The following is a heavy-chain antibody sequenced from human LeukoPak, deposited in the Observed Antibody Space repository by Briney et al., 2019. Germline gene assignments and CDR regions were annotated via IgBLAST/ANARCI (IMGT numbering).Heavy chain of an antibody. Sequence: GGSLRLSCTGSGFTFGDYAMTWVRQAPGKGLEWVGFIRSQIYGGTTEYAASVKGRFTISRDDSKSIAYLQMNSLKTDDTAVYYCTRGKGDQGWYWGQGTLVTVSS. CDR2: IRSQIYGGTT. CDR3: TRGKGDQGWY. J-gene: IGHJ4*02. CDR1: GFTFGDYA. D-gene: IGHD2-15*01. V-gene: IGHV3-49*04.